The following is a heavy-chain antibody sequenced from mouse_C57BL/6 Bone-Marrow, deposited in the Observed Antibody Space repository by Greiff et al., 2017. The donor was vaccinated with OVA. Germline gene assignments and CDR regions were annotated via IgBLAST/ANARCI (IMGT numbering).Heavy chain of an antibody. D-gene: IGHD2-4*01. V-gene: IGHV5-6*01. CDR1: GFTFSSYG. CDR3: ARWGLRKGFAY. J-gene: IGHJ3*01. Sequence: EVQGVESGGDLVKPGGSLKLSCEASGFTFSSYGMSWVRQTPDKRLEWVATISSGGSYTYNTDRVQGRFTISRDNAKNTLYLQMSRLKSEATANYYCARWGLRKGFAYWGQGTLVTVSA. CDR2: ISSGGSYT.